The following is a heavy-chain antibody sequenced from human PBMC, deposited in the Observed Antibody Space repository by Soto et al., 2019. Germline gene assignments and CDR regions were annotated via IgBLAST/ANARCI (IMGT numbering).Heavy chain of an antibody. J-gene: IGHJ4*02. Sequence: QVQLVQSGAEVRKPGSSVKVSCKASGGTFSRHAISWVRQAPGQGLEWMGGIIPIFGTANHAQKFQGRVTIIADESTSTVYMEWSSLRSEDKAMYYCARGWGYDSNDYYYSYWGQGTLVIVSS. D-gene: IGHD3-22*01. V-gene: IGHV1-69*01. CDR3: ARGWGYDSNDYYYSY. CDR2: IIPIFGTA. CDR1: GGTFSRHA.